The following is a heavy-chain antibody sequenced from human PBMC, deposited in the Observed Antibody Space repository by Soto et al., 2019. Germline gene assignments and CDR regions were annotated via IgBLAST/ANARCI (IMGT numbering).Heavy chain of an antibody. CDR2: IYPGDSDT. CDR1: GYSFTSYW. CDR3: ARQAVAGTVYYYGMDV. V-gene: IGHV5-51*01. Sequence: GESLKISCKGSGYSFTSYWIGWVRQMPGKGLEWMGIIYPGDSDTRYSPSFQGQVTISADKSISTAYLQWSSLKASDTAMYYCARQAVAGTVYYYGMDVWGQGTTVTVSS. J-gene: IGHJ6*02. D-gene: IGHD6-19*01.